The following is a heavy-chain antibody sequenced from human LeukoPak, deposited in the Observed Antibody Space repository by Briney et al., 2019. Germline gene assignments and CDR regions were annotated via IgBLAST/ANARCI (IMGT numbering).Heavy chain of an antibody. Sequence: KPGGPLRLSCAASGFTFSSYSMNWVRQAPGKGLEWVSSISSSSSYIYYADSVKGRFTISRDNAKNSLYLQMNSLRAEDTAVYYCARDAGESGSCHWGQGTLVTVSS. CDR2: ISSSSSYI. J-gene: IGHJ4*02. CDR1: GFTFSSYS. D-gene: IGHD1-26*01. CDR3: ARDAGESGSCH. V-gene: IGHV3-21*01.